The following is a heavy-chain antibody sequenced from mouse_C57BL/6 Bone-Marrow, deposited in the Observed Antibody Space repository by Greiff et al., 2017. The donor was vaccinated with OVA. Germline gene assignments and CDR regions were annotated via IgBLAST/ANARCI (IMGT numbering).Heavy chain of an antibody. D-gene: IGHD3-2*02. CDR1: GYTFTDYY. CDR3: ARRGRLRYFDY. CDR2: INPNNGGT. Sequence: VQLQQSGPELVKPGASVKISCKASGYTFTDYYMNWVKQSHGKSLEWIGDINPNNGGTSYNQKFKGKATLTVDKSSSTAYMELRSLTSEDSAVDYCARRGRLRYFDYWGQGTTLTVSS. J-gene: IGHJ2*01. V-gene: IGHV1-26*01.